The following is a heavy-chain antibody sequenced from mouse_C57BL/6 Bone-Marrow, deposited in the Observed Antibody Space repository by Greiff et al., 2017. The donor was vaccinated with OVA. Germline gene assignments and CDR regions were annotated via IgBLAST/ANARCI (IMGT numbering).Heavy chain of an antibody. V-gene: IGHV1-63*01. J-gene: IGHJ2*01. Sequence: QVQLQQSGAELVRPGTSVKMSCKASGYTFTNYWIGWAKQRPGHGLEWIGDIYPGGGYTNYNQKFKDKATLTADKSSSTAYMQLSSLTYEDSAVYYCARWGDDYLDYWGQGTTLTVSS. CDR3: ARWGDDYLDY. CDR2: IYPGGGYT. D-gene: IGHD2-3*01. CDR1: GYTFTNYW.